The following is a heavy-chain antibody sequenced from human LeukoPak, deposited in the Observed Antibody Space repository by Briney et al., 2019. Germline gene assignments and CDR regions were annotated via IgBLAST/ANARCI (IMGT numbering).Heavy chain of an antibody. CDR3: AKDIGADYYDFWSGSSTPFDY. CDR1: GFTFDDYA. J-gene: IGHJ4*02. V-gene: IGHV3-9*01. CDR2: ISWNSGSI. D-gene: IGHD3-3*01. Sequence: GGSLRLSCAASGFTFDDYAMHWVRQAPGKGLEWVSGISWNSGSIGYADSVKGRFTISRDNAKNSLYLQMNSLRAEYTALYYCAKDIGADYYDFWSGSSTPFDYWGQGTLVTVSS.